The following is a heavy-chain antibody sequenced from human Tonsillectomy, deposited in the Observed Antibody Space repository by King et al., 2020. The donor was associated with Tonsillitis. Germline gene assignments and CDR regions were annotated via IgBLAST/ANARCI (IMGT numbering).Heavy chain of an antibody. CDR3: SILVVTVIPHGLPPSVY. CDR2: INPSGGST. Sequence: VQLVESGAEVKKPGASVKVSCKASGYPFTHYYIQWVRQAPGQGPEWMGIINPSGGSTSYARKFQDRVTMTRDTSTSTVYMELSSLRFEDTAVYYCSILVVTVIPHGLPPSVYWGQGTLVTVSS. V-gene: IGHV1-46*03. CDR1: GYPFTHYY. D-gene: IGHD2-21*02. J-gene: IGHJ4*02.